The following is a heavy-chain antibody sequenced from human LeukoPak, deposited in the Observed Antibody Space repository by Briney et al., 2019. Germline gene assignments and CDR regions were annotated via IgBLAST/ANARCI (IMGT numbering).Heavy chain of an antibody. CDR1: GFTLSDYY. J-gene: IGHJ4*02. CDR3: ARDWSGYYYFDY. V-gene: IGHV3-11*04. CDR2: ISSSGSTI. Sequence: GGSLRLSCAASGFTLSDYYMSWIRQGPGQGLERVSYISSSGSTIYYADSVKGRFTISRDNAKNSLYLQMNRLRAEDTAVYYCARDWSGYYYFDYWGQGTLVTVSS. D-gene: IGHD3-3*01.